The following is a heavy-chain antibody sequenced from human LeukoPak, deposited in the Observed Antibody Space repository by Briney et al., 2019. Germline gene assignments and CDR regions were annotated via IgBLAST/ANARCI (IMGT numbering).Heavy chain of an antibody. CDR1: GYTFTSYD. J-gene: IGHJ5*02. V-gene: IGHV1-8*01. D-gene: IGHD6-13*01. CDR2: MNPNSGNT. Sequence: ASVKVSCKASGYTFTSYDINWVRQATGQGLEWMGWMNPNSGNTGYAQKFQGRVTMTRNTSISTAYMELSSLRSEDTAVYYCARRSCSSYEVDPWGQGTLVTVSS. CDR3: ARRSCSSYEVDP.